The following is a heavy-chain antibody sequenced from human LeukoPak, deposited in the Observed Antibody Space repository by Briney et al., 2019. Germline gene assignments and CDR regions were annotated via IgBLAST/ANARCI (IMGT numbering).Heavy chain of an antibody. V-gene: IGHV3-30*04. D-gene: IGHD4-17*01. CDR1: RFTFSTYA. CDR2: ISYDGANK. CDR3: ARRGESTTYGDYRFDY. J-gene: IGHJ4*02. Sequence: GGSLRLSCAASRFTFSTYAMHWVRQAPGKGLEWVAVISYDGANKNHADSVKGRFTISRDNSKNTLYLQMNSLRAEDTAVYYCARRGESTTYGDYRFDYWGQGTLVTVSS.